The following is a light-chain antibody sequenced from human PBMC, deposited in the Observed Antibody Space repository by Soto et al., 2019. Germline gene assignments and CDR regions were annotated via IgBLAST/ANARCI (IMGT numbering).Light chain of an antibody. CDR1: QSISSW. CDR2: KTS. V-gene: IGKV1-5*03. Sequence: DIQMTQSPSTLSASVGDRVTITCRASQSISSWLAWYQKKPGKAPNLLIYKTSSLESGVPSRFSGSGSGTEFTLTVNSLQPDGFATYYCQQYDSYPLTFGGGTKVDIK. J-gene: IGKJ4*01. CDR3: QQYDSYPLT.